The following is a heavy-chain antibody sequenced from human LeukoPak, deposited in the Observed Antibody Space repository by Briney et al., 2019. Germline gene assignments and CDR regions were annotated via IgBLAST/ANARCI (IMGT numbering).Heavy chain of an antibody. D-gene: IGHD3-22*01. CDR2: IYHSGST. V-gene: IGHV4-38-2*02. J-gene: IGHJ5*02. Sequence: SETLSLTCTVSGYSISSGYYWGWIRQPPGKGLEWIGSIYHSGSTYYNPSLKSRVTIPVDTSKNQFSLKLSSVTAADTAVYYCARDLLYYYDSSGYGDWFDPWGQGTLVTVSS. CDR1: GYSISSGYY. CDR3: ARDLLYYYDSSGYGDWFDP.